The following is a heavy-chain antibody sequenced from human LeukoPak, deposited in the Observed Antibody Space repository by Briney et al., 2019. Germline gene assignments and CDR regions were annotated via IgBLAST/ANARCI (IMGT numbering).Heavy chain of an antibody. D-gene: IGHD4-17*01. CDR2: INPNSGDT. J-gene: IGHJ4*02. Sequence: ASVKVSCEASGYTFTGYYIHWVRQAPGQGLEWMGWINPNSGDTYYAQKFQGRVTMTRDMSIRTAYMDLTSLTSDDTAVYYCAKFGDYIAGFTDFDYWGQGTLVTVSS. CDR3: AKFGDYIAGFTDFDY. V-gene: IGHV1-2*02. CDR1: GYTFTGYY.